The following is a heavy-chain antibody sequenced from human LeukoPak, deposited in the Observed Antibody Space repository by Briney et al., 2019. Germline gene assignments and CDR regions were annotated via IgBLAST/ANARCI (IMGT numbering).Heavy chain of an antibody. J-gene: IGHJ4*02. Sequence: GRSLRLSCAASGFTFSHYGMHWVRQAPGKGLEWVAIIWYDGGKKYYGDSVKGRFTISRDKSKNTVDLQMDSLGDEDTAVYYCAREGGSISSSLYFDYWGQGTLVIVSS. V-gene: IGHV3-33*01. CDR3: AREGGSISSSLYFDY. CDR1: GFTFSHYG. D-gene: IGHD6-6*01. CDR2: IWYDGGKK.